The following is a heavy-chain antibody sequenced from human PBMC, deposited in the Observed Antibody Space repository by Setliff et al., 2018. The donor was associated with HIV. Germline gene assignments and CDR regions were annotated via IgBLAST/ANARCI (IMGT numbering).Heavy chain of an antibody. CDR3: ARARAAGGQRYYFDY. V-gene: IGHV1-8*01. CDR1: GYTFTSYD. Sequence: ASVKVSCKASGYTFTSYDINWVRQATGQGLEWMGWMNPNSGNTGYAQEFQGRVTMTWNTSISTAYMELSSLGSEDTAVYYCARARAAGGQRYYFDYWGQGTLVTVSS. D-gene: IGHD2-15*01. J-gene: IGHJ4*02. CDR2: MNPNSGNT.